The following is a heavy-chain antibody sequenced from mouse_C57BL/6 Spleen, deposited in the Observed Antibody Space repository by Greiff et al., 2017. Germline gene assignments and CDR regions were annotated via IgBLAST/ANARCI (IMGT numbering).Heavy chain of an antibody. CDR1: GFTFSSYA. Sequence: EVHLVESGGGLVKPGGSLKLSCAASGFTFSSYAMSWVRQTPEKRLEWVATISDGGSYTYYPDNVKGRFTISRDNAKNNLYLQMSHLKSEDTAMYYCARFITTRYYAMDYWGQGTSVTVSS. CDR2: ISDGGSYT. D-gene: IGHD1-1*01. J-gene: IGHJ4*01. CDR3: ARFITTRYYAMDY. V-gene: IGHV5-4*01.